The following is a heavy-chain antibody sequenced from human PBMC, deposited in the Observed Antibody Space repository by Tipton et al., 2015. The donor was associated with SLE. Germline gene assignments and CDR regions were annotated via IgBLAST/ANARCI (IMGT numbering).Heavy chain of an antibody. CDR1: GGSISSGYFY. V-gene: IGHV4-61*02. CDR3: ARGGDFWSGPTSNYYFYYYMDV. Sequence: TLSLTCSVSGGSISSGYFYWSWIRQPAGKGPEYIGRIYASGNVNYNPSVKRRATISIDTSKNQFSLKLSSVTAADSAVYYCARGGDFWSGPTSNYYFYYYMDVWGKGTTVTVSS. CDR2: IYASGNV. D-gene: IGHD3-3*01. J-gene: IGHJ6*03.